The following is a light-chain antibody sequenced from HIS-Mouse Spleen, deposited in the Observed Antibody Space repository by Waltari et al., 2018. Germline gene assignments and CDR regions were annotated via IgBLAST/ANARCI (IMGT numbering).Light chain of an antibody. CDR2: EVS. J-gene: IGLJ2*01. CDR3: SSYTSSSTRV. Sequence: QSALTQPASVSGSPGQSITISCTGTSSDVGGYNYVSWYPPHPGKAPKLMIYEVSTRPSGVSNRFSGSKSGNTASLTISGLQAEDEADYYCSSYTSSSTRVFGGGTKLTVL. V-gene: IGLV2-14*01. CDR1: SSDVGGYNY.